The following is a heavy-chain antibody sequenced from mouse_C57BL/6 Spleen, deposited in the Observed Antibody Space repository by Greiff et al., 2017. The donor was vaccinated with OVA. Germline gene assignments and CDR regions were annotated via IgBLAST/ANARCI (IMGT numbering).Heavy chain of an antibody. CDR2: IDPETGGT. J-gene: IGHJ3*01. CDR1: GYTFTDYE. D-gene: IGHD2-4*01. V-gene: IGHV1-15*01. Sequence: VQLQQSGAELVRPGASVTLSCKASGYTFTDYEMHWVKQTPVHGLEWIGAIDPETGGTAYNQKFKGKAILTADNSSSTAYMELRSLTSEDSAVYYCTRPRDYDVTWFAYWGQGTLVTVSA. CDR3: TRPRDYDVTWFAY.